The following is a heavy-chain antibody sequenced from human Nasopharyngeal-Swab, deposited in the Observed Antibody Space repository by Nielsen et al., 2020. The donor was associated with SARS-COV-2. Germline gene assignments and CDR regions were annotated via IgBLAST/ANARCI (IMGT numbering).Heavy chain of an antibody. V-gene: IGHV1-24*01. J-gene: IGHJ3*02. CDR2: FDPEDGET. D-gene: IGHD5-18*01. Sequence: ASVKVSCKVSGYTLTELSMHWVRQAPGKGLEWMGGFDPEDGETIYAQKFQGRVTITADKSTSTAYMELSSLRSEDTAVYYCARDHGYDAFDIWGQGTMVTVSS. CDR1: GYTLTELS. CDR3: ARDHGYDAFDI.